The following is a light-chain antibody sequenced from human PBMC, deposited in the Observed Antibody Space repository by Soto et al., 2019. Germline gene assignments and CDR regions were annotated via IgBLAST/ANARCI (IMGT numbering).Light chain of an antibody. Sequence: DIQMTQSPSSLSASVGDSATITCQASQDISNYLKWYQQKPGKAPKLLIYDTSNLETGVPSRFSGSGSETDFTFTIDSLQPEDFATYYCQQYDNFPPTFGGGTRVEIK. CDR2: DTS. J-gene: IGKJ4*01. CDR1: QDISNY. CDR3: QQYDNFPPT. V-gene: IGKV1-33*01.